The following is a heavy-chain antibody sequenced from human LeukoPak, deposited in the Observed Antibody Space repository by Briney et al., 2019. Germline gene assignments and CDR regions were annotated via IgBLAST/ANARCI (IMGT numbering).Heavy chain of an antibody. D-gene: IGHD2-2*01. CDR3: AKEVALSTSLIGYYYYYMDV. CDR1: GFTFSSYS. CDR2: ISSSSSTI. Sequence: PGGSLRLSCAASGFTFSSYSMNWVRQAPGKGLEWVSYISSSSSTIYYADSVKGRFTISRDNAKNSLYLQMNSLGAEDTAVYYCAKEVALSTSLIGYYYYYMDVWGKGTTVTVSS. J-gene: IGHJ6*03. V-gene: IGHV3-48*04.